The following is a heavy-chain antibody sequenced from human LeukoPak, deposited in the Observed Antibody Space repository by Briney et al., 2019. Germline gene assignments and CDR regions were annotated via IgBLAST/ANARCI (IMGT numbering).Heavy chain of an antibody. J-gene: IGHJ4*02. D-gene: IGHD6-13*01. CDR1: GYIFTRYG. V-gene: IGHV1-18*01. Sequence: ASVKVSCKASGYIFTRYGISWVGQAPGQGLEWMGWISAYNGNTNYAQTLQGRVTMTTDTSTSTAYMELRSLRSDDTAVYYCARKQQLGIDYWGQGTLVTVSS. CDR3: ARKQQLGIDY. CDR2: ISAYNGNT.